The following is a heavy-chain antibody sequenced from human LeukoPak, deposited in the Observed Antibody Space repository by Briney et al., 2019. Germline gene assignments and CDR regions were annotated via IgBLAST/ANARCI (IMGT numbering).Heavy chain of an antibody. D-gene: IGHD6-13*01. CDR2: IYYSRNT. CDR1: GGSINSAY. CDR3: ARGYSSSWYYFDY. V-gene: IGHV4-59*01. Sequence: SETLSLTCTVSGGSINSAYWTWIRQPPGKGLEWIGSIYYSRNTYYNPSLRSRLTLSIDTSKNQFSLKMSSVTAADTAVYYCARGYSSSWYYFDYWGQGTLVTVSS. J-gene: IGHJ4*02.